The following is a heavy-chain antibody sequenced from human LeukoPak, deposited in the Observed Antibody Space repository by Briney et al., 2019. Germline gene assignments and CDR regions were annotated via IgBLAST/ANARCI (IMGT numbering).Heavy chain of an antibody. CDR3: ARSYSGFGYALHDY. Sequence: ASVKVSCKASGYTFTDYYMHWVRHAPAQGLEWMGWINPNSGGTNYAQKLQGRVTITRDTSISTAYMELSSLSSDDTAMYYCARSYSGFGYALHDYWGQGTLVTVSS. CDR2: INPNSGGT. J-gene: IGHJ4*02. CDR1: GYTFTDYY. V-gene: IGHV1-2*02. D-gene: IGHD1-26*01.